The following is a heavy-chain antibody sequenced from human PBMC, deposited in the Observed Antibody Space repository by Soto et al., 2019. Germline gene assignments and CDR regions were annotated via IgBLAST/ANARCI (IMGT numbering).Heavy chain of an antibody. CDR2: IIPIFGTA. Sequence: QVQLVQSGAEVKKPGSSVTVSCKASGGTFSSYTISWVRQPPGQGLEWIGGIIPIFGTANYAQKFQGRVTITADESTSTAYIELSSLRSEDTAVYYCARGNNRWLQLWYVDLWGRGTLVTVSS. J-gene: IGHJ2*01. V-gene: IGHV1-69*12. D-gene: IGHD5-12*01. CDR3: ARGNNRWLQLWYVDL. CDR1: GGTFSSYT.